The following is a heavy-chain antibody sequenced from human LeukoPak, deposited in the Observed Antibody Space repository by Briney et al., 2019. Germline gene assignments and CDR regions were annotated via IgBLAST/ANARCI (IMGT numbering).Heavy chain of an antibody. J-gene: IGHJ4*02. CDR2: IYYSGST. CDR3: ARARRGATIPLFDY. V-gene: IGHV4-31*03. CDR1: GGSISSGGYY. Sequence: SETLSLTCTVSGGSISSGGYYWSWIRQHPGKGLEWIGYIYYSGSTYYNPSLKSRVTISVDTSKNQFSLKLSSVTAADTAVYYCARARRGATIPLFDYWGQGTLVTVSS. D-gene: IGHD5-12*01.